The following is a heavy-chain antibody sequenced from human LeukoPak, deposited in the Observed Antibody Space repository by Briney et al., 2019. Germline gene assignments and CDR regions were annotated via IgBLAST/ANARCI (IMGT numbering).Heavy chain of an antibody. D-gene: IGHD6-13*01. V-gene: IGHV3-23*01. CDR2: LSGSGLST. Sequence: PGGSLRLSCAASGFTFSSYAMSWVRQAPGKGLQWVSALSGSGLSTYYADSVKGRFTISRDNSKNTLYLQMNSLGAEDTAVYYCAKGGESSSWLFDYWGQGTLVPVSS. CDR3: AKGGESSSWLFDY. J-gene: IGHJ4*02. CDR1: GFTFSSYA.